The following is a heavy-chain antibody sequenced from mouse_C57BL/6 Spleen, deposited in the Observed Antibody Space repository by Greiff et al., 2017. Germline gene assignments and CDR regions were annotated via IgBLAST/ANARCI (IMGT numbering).Heavy chain of an antibody. V-gene: IGHV1-15*01. CDR3: TSNDYDKAWFAY. Sequence: QLQQSGAELVRPGASVTLSCKASGYTFTDYEMHWVKQTPVHGLEWIGAIDPETGGTAYNQKFMGKAILTADKSSSPAYMELRSLTSEDSAVYYCTSNDYDKAWFAYWGQGTLVTVSA. D-gene: IGHD2-4*01. CDR1: GYTFTDYE. J-gene: IGHJ3*01. CDR2: IDPETGGT.